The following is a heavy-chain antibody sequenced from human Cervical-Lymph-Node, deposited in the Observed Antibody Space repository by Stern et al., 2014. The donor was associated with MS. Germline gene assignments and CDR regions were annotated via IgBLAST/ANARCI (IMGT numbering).Heavy chain of an antibody. CDR3: ARGGIFDP. CDR2: INHSGSS. D-gene: IGHD2-15*01. J-gene: IGHJ5*02. Sequence: VQLQQWGTGLLRPSETLSLTCAVSGGSFSGYYWTWIRQPPGKGLEWIGEINHSGSSSYNPSLKSRITISVDMSKRQFSLKLSTETAADTAVYYCARGGIFDPWGQGTLVTVSS. V-gene: IGHV4-34*01. CDR1: GGSFSGYY.